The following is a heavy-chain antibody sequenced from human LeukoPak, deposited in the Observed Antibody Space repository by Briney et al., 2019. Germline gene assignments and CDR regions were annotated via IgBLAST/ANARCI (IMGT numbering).Heavy chain of an antibody. CDR2: ITSSSSYI. J-gene: IGHJ5*02. CDR3: ARPLVYYYGSETYFWFDP. D-gene: IGHD3-10*01. Sequence: GGSLRLSCAASGFTFSSYSMNWVRQAPGKGLEWVSSITSSSSYIYYADSVKGRFTISRDNAKNSLYLQMNSLRAEDTAVYYCARPLVYYYGSETYFWFDPWGQGTLVTVSS. CDR1: GFTFSSYS. V-gene: IGHV3-21*01.